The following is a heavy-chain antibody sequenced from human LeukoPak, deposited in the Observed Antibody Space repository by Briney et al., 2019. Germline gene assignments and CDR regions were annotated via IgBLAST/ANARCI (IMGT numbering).Heavy chain of an antibody. D-gene: IGHD7-27*01. CDR3: ARDPPGDEDAFDI. CDR1: GYTFTSYA. J-gene: IGHJ3*02. Sequence: ASVKVSCKASGYTFTSYAMHWVRQAPGQRLEWMGWINAGNGNTKYSQKFQGRVTITRDTSASTAYMELSSLRSEDTAVYYCARDPPGDEDAFDIWGQGTMVTVSS. CDR2: INAGNGNT. V-gene: IGHV1-3*01.